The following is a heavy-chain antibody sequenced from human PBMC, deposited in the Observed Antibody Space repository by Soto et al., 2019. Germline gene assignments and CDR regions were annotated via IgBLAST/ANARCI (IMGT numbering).Heavy chain of an antibody. V-gene: IGHV6-1*01. Sequence: SQTLSLTCAISGDSVSSNRAAWNWIRQSPSRGLEWLGRTYYRSKWYNDYAGSVKSRITINPDTSKNQFSLQLNSVTPEDTAVYYCARAWGFSSGWYGSFSYWGQGTLVTVS. CDR1: GDSVSSNRAA. D-gene: IGHD6-19*01. CDR2: TYYRSKWYN. CDR3: ARAWGFSSGWYGSFSY. J-gene: IGHJ4*02.